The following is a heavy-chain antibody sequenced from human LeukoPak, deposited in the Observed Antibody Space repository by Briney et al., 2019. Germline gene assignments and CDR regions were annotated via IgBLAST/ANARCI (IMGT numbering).Heavy chain of an antibody. Sequence: ASVKVSCKASAYTFTDNYIHWVRQAPGQGLEWMGWVNPNNGGTNYAQRFQGRVTMTRDTSISTAYMELSRLRSDDTAVYYCARGGFLIAAAGRWHDYWGQGTLVTVSS. CDR2: VNPNNGGT. CDR3: ARGGFLIAAAGRWHDY. V-gene: IGHV1-2*02. J-gene: IGHJ4*02. CDR1: AYTFTDNY. D-gene: IGHD6-13*01.